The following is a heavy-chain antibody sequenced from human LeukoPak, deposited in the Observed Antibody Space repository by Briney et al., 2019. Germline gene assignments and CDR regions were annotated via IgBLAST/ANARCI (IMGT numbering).Heavy chain of an antibody. CDR2: IWYDGSNK. CDR3: ARVDGAMGSLDY. Sequence: GGSLRLSCAASGFTFSTYAMHWVRQAPGKGLEGVAVIWYDGSNKNYVDSVKGRFTISRDNAKNTLYLQMNSLRAEDTAVYYCARVDGAMGSLDYWGQGMLVTVSS. J-gene: IGHJ4*02. D-gene: IGHD5-18*01. CDR1: GFTFSTYA. V-gene: IGHV3-33*01.